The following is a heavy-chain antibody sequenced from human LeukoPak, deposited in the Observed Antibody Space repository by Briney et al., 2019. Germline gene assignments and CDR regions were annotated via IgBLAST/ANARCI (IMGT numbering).Heavy chain of an antibody. Sequence: ASVKVSCTASGYTFTGYYMHWVRQAPGQGLERMGWINPNSGGTNYAQKFQGRVTMTRDTSISTAYMELSRLRSDDTAVYYCARASRSIIVGATFPYFDYWGQGTLVTVSS. CDR2: INPNSGGT. J-gene: IGHJ4*02. D-gene: IGHD1-26*01. CDR3: ARASRSIIVGATFPYFDY. V-gene: IGHV1-2*02. CDR1: GYTFTGYY.